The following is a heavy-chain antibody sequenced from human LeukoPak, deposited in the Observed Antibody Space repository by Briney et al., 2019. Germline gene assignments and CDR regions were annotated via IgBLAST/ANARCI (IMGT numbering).Heavy chain of an antibody. D-gene: IGHD3-22*01. Sequence: GGSLRLSCAASGFPFSSYNMHWVRQATGKGLEWVSAIGTLADTDYPDSVKGRFTISRANAKNSLYLQMNNLRAGDTAVYYCVRARNSNYYDSSGYHPYWGQGTLVTVSS. CDR3: VRARNSNYYDSSGYHPY. J-gene: IGHJ4*02. CDR2: IGTLADT. V-gene: IGHV3-13*01. CDR1: GFPFSSYN.